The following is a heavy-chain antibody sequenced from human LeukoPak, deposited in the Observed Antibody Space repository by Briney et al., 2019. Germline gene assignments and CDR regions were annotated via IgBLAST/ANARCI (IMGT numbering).Heavy chain of an antibody. D-gene: IGHD6-19*01. Sequence: PGGSLRLSCGASGFISNMYAIHWVRQAPGKGLEWVAVISYDGSDEKYADFVKGRFTISRESSKNTLSLQMNSLRVEDTAVYYCAREGQWGPHSPGNYHYMDVWGRGTTVTVSS. CDR1: GFISNMYA. J-gene: IGHJ6*03. CDR3: AREGQWGPHSPGNYHYMDV. CDR2: ISYDGSDE. V-gene: IGHV3-30*04.